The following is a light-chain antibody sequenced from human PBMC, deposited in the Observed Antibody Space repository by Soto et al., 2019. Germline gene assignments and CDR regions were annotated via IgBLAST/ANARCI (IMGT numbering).Light chain of an antibody. Sequence: QSVLTQPASVSGXXXXSXXXXXXGXSXXXGGYNYVSWYQQYPGKAPKLMIYDVSNRPSGVSNRFSGSKSGNTASLTISGLQAEDEADYYCSSYTRSSTLVVFGGGTKLTVL. V-gene: IGLV2-14*03. CDR1: SXXXGGYNY. CDR3: SSYTRSSTLVV. J-gene: IGLJ2*01. CDR2: DVS.